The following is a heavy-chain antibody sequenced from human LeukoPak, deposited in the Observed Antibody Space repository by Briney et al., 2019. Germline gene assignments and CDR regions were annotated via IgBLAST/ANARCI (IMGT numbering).Heavy chain of an antibody. CDR2: INPNSGGT. V-gene: IGHV1-2*02. D-gene: IGHD7-27*01. J-gene: IGHJ4*02. Sequence: ASVKVSCKASGYTFTSYGISWVRQAPGQGLEWMGWINPNSGGTNYAQKFQGRVTMTRDTSISTAYMELSRLRSDDTAVYYCASWVKEVGFDYWGQGTLVTVSS. CDR1: GYTFTSYG. CDR3: ASWVKEVGFDY.